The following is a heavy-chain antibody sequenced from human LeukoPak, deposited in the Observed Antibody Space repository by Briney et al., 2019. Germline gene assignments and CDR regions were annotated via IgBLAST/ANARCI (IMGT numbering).Heavy chain of an antibody. Sequence: ASVKVSCKASGYTFTSYYMHWVRQAPGQGLEWMGIINPSGGSTSYAQKFQGRVTMTTDTSTSTAYMELRSLRSDDTAVYYCARDQGTGGANDYWGQGTLVTVSS. CDR1: GYTFTSYY. CDR2: INPSGGST. V-gene: IGHV1-46*01. CDR3: ARDQGTGGANDY. D-gene: IGHD2-8*02. J-gene: IGHJ4*02.